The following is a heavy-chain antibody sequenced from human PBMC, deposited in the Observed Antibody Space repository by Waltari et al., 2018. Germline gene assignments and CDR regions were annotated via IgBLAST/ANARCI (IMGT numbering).Heavy chain of an antibody. Sequence: EVQLVESGGGLVKPGGSLRLSCAASGFTFSSYSINWVRQAPGKGLEWVSSISSSSSYIYYADSVKGRFTISRDNAKNSLYLQMNSLRAEDTAVYYCARQGPTDYYYGMDVWGQGTTVTVSS. CDR1: GFTFSSYS. J-gene: IGHJ6*02. CDR2: ISSSSSYI. V-gene: IGHV3-21*01. CDR3: ARQGPTDYYYGMDV. D-gene: IGHD4-17*01.